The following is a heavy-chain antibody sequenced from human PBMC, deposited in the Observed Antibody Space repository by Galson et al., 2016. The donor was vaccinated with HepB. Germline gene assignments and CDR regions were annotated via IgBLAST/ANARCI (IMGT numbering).Heavy chain of an antibody. J-gene: IGHJ3*02. V-gene: IGHV4-39*01. CDR3: ARRGAYSGSSIGAFDI. D-gene: IGHD1-26*01. CDR2: INYSGRT. Sequence: SETLSLTCTRSGGPISSSSYYWGWIRQPPGKGLEWIGSINYSGRTYCDPSLKSRVTISVDTSKNQFSLKLSSLTAADTAVYYCARRGAYSGSSIGAFDIWGQGTMVTVSS. CDR1: GGPISSSSYY.